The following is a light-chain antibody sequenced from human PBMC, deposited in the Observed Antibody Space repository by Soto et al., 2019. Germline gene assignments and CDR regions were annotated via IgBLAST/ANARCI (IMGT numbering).Light chain of an antibody. CDR1: QSVSSD. CDR3: QQYNDWPPLT. V-gene: IGKV3-15*01. CDR2: GAS. Sequence: EIVMTQSPATLSVSPGERATLSCRASQSVSSDLAWYQQKPGQAPRLLIYGASTRATGIPARFSGSGSGTEFTLTISSLQSDDFGVYYCQQYNDWPPLTFGGGTKVEIK. J-gene: IGKJ4*01.